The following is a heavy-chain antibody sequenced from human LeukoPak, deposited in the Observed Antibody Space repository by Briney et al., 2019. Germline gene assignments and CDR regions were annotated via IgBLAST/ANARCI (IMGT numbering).Heavy chain of an antibody. CDR3: ARGQQLVPSAGFDY. CDR2: IYHSGST. V-gene: IGHV4-30-2*01. J-gene: IGHJ4*02. CDR1: GGSISSGGYY. Sequence: PSETLSLTCTVSGGSISSGGYYWSWIRQPPGKGLEWIGYIYHSGSTYYNPSLKSRVTISVDRSKDQFSLKLSSVTAADTAVYYCARGQQLVPSAGFDYWGQGTLVTVSS. D-gene: IGHD6-13*01.